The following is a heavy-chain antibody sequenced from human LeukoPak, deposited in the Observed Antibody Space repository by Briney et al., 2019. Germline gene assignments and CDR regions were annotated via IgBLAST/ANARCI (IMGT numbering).Heavy chain of an antibody. CDR2: INPIFGTA. CDR3: ARARGEYYDTLTGYSYNCYF. Sequence: SVKVSCKASGGTLSNYAISWVRQAPGQGLEWMGGINPIFGTANYAQKFQGRVTITTDESTSPAYMELSSLRSEDTAVYYCARARGEYYDTLTGYSYNCYF. J-gene: IGHJ4*03. V-gene: IGHV1-69*05. D-gene: IGHD3-9*01. CDR1: GGTLSNYA.